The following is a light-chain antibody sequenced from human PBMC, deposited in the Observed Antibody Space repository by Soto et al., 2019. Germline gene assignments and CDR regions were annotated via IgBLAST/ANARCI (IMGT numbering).Light chain of an antibody. CDR1: QSVLYSSNNKNY. Sequence: DIVMTQSPDSLAVSLGERATINCKSSQSVLYSSNNKNYLAWYQQKPGQPPKLLIYWASTRESGVPDRFSGSWSGTDFTLTISSLYAEDVAVYYCQQYYSTPPYTFGQGTKVEIK. CDR2: WAS. CDR3: QQYYSTPPYT. V-gene: IGKV4-1*01. J-gene: IGKJ2*01.